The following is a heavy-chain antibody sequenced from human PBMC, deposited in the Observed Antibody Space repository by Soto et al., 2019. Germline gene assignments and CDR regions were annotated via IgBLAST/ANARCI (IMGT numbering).Heavy chain of an antibody. J-gene: IGHJ4*02. CDR2: ISVSGENT. Sequence: GGSLRLSCVASGFTFGDFAMSWVRRAPGKGLEWVSGISVSGENTYYADSVEGRFTISRDNSKNTVYLQMNSLRVEDTAVYYCTKESTPNGYWGQGTLVTVSS. CDR1: GFTFGDFA. D-gene: IGHD2-8*01. V-gene: IGHV3-23*01. CDR3: TKESTPNGY.